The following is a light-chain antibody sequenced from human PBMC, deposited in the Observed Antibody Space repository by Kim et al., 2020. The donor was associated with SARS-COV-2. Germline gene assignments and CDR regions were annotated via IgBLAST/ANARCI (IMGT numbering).Light chain of an antibody. CDR3: QIWDSASYHFWV. Sequence: SYELTQPPSVSVAPGKTATITCGGTNIGSKSVHWYQQRPGQAPVLVIYYDTDRPSGIPERFSGSNSENMATLTISGVEVGDEADYYCQIWDSASYHFWVF. V-gene: IGLV3-21*04. J-gene: IGLJ3*02. CDR1: NIGSKS. CDR2: YDT.